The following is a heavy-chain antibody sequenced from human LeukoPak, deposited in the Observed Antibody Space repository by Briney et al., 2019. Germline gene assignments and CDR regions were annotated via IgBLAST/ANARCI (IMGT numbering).Heavy chain of an antibody. CDR2: ISGDGGSI. J-gene: IGHJ6*03. V-gene: IGHV3-43*02. CDR1: GFTFDDYA. Sequence: PGGSLLLSCAASGFTFDDYAMHWGRQAPGKGLEGVSLISGDGGSIYYADSVKGRFTISRDNSKNSLYLQMNSLRTEDTALYYCSKDNRMPHYDFWSGYYPGVYYYYYMDVWGKGTTVTVSS. CDR3: SKDNRMPHYDFWSGYYPGVYYYYYMDV. D-gene: IGHD3-3*01.